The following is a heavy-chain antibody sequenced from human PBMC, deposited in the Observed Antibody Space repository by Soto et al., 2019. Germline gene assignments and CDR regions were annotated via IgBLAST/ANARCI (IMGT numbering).Heavy chain of an antibody. Sequence: GGSLRLSCAASGFTLGTTDMSWVRQAPGEGLEWVSTIDGSGGITYYADSVKGRFTISRDNSRNTVYLQMNSLRGDDTALYYCVKNSGSFNTWGQGALVTVSS. V-gene: IGHV3-23*01. CDR2: IDGSGGIT. CDR1: GFTLGTTD. D-gene: IGHD3-10*01. J-gene: IGHJ5*02. CDR3: VKNSGSFNT.